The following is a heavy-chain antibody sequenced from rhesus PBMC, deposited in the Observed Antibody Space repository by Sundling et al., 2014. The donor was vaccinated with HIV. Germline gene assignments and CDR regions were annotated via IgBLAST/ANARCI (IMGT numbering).Heavy chain of an antibody. D-gene: IGHD3-9*01. CDR2: DRYSLVGTT. V-gene: IGHV4-80*01. CDR3: ARDYEDDSDYYPPPLNS. J-gene: IGHJ6*01. CDR1: GASISSFW. Sequence: QVQVQESGPGLVKPSETLSLTCTVSGASISSFWWSWIRQPPGKGLEWIGEDRYSLVGTTNYNPSLKSRVTISTDTSKNQFSLKLSSVTAADTAIYYCARDYEDDSDYYPPPLNSWGQGVVVTVSS.